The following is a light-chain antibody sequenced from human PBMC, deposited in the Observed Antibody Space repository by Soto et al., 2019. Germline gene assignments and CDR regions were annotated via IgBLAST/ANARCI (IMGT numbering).Light chain of an antibody. V-gene: IGLV1-36*01. Sequence: QSMLTQPPSVSAAPGQRVTISCSGSNSNIGNNAVNWYQQLPGKAPKLLVHFDDRVASGVSDRVSGSKSGTSASLAISALQSEDEADYYCAAWDDSLSGPLFGGGTKVTVL. CDR2: FDD. CDR3: AAWDDSLSGPL. J-gene: IGLJ3*02. CDR1: NSNIGNNA.